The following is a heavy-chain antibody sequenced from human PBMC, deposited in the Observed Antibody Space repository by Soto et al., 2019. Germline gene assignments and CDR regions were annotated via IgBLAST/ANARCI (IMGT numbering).Heavy chain of an antibody. V-gene: IGHV1-18*01. CDR1: GYIFVNYG. CDR3: VMVDNYVTPTPQDV. D-gene: IGHD3-16*01. J-gene: IGHJ6*02. Sequence: QVKLVQSGDEVKKPGASVKVSCKASGYIFVNYGIAWVRQAPGQGLEWMGWISPYTGNTHSATKVQGRLTMTTDTSTSTVYMDLGSLKSDDTAVYYCVMVDNYVTPTPQDVWGQGTTVTVSS. CDR2: ISPYTGNT.